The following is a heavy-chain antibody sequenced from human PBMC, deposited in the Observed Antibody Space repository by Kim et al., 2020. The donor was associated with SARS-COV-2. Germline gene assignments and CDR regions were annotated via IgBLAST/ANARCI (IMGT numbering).Heavy chain of an antibody. CDR2: IYYSGST. V-gene: IGHV4-59*01. D-gene: IGHD3-16*01. CDR3: ARVRLDAFDI. J-gene: IGHJ3*02. CDR1: GGSISSYY. Sequence: SETLSLTCTVSGGSISSYYWSWIRQPPGKGLDWIGYIYYSGSTNYNPSLKSRVTISVDTSKNQFSLKLSSVTAADTAVYYCARVRLDAFDIWGQGTMVSVSS.